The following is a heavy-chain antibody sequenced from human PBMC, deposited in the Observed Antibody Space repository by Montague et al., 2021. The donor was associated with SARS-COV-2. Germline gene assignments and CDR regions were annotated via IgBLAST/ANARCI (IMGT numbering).Heavy chain of an antibody. Sequence: SETLSLTCTVSGGSVSSGSYYWSCIRQPPGKGLQSIGYIYYTGSTNYNPSLQSRVTISVDSSKNQFSVRLSSVTAADTAVYYCARISGITSWYYDYWGQGTLVTVSS. CDR3: ARISGITSWYYDY. V-gene: IGHV4-61*01. CDR1: GGSVSSGSYY. J-gene: IGHJ4*02. D-gene: IGHD1-14*01. CDR2: IYYTGST.